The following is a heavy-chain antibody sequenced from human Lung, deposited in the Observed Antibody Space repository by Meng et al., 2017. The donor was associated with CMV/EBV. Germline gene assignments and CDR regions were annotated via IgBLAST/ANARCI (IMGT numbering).Heavy chain of an antibody. CDR3: ARGGANGGYLPH. CDR1: GFTFRTYW. V-gene: IGHV3-7*01. D-gene: IGHD4-17*01. J-gene: IGHJ4*02. CDR2: IKPDGSEK. Sequence: GGSLRLXCAASGFTFRTYWRSWVRQAPGKGLEWVANIKPDGSEKSYVDYVKGRFTISRDNAENSLYLQMDSLRAEDTAVYYCARGGANGGYLPHWGQGTLVTVSS.